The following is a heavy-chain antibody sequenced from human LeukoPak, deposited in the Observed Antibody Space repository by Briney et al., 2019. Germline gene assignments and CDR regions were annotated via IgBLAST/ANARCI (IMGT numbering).Heavy chain of an antibody. CDR2: ISWNSGSI. J-gene: IGHJ4*02. D-gene: IGHD2-15*01. V-gene: IGHV3-9*01. CDR1: GFTFDDYA. CDR3: AKDYCSGGSCYPSFDY. Sequence: GRSLRLSCAASGFTFDDYAMHWVRHAPGKGLEWVSGISWNSGSIGYADSVKGRFTISRDNAKNSLYLQMNSLRAEDTALYYCAKDYCSGGSCYPSFDYWGQGTLVTVSS.